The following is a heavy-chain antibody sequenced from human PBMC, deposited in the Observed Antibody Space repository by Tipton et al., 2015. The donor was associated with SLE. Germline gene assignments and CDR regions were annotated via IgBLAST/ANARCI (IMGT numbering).Heavy chain of an antibody. CDR1: EFSFSSYY. CDR2: IRYDGSNK. CDR3: SRSQGYYDN. V-gene: IGHV3-33*08. J-gene: IGHJ4*02. Sequence: RSLRLSCAASEFSFSSYYMHWVRQTPGKGLEWVAFIRYDGSNKYYTDSVKGRFTISRDSSKNMLYLQMSSLRVEDTAVYYCSRSQGYYDNWGQGTQVTVSS.